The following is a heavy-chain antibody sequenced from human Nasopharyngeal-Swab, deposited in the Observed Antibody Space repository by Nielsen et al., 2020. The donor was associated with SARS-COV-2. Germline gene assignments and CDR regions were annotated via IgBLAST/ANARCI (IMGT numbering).Heavy chain of an antibody. CDR2: ISGSGGST. CDR3: AKDLGAESPLWFDY. J-gene: IGHJ4*02. Sequence: GESLKISCTASGFTFSSYAMSWVRQAPGKGLEWVSEISGSGGSTYYAESVKGRFTISRDNSKNTLYLQMSSLRAEDTAIYYCAKDLGAESPLWFDYWGQGTLLTVSS. D-gene: IGHD3-16*01. CDR1: GFTFSSYA. V-gene: IGHV3-23*01.